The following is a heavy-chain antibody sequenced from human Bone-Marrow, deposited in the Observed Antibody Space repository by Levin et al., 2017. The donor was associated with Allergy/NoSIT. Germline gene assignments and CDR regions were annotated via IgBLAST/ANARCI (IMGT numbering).Heavy chain of an antibody. V-gene: IGHV1-69*04. CDR2: IIPILGIA. CDR1: GGTFSSYA. J-gene: IGHJ5*02. D-gene: IGHD3-10*01. CDR3: ARENLDGSGSGGGGWFDP. Sequence: PGGSLRLSCKASGGTFSSYAISWVRQAPGQGLEWMGRIIPILGIANYAQKFQGRVTITADKSTSTAYMELSSLRSEDTAVYYCARENLDGSGSGGGGWFDPWGQGTLVTVSS.